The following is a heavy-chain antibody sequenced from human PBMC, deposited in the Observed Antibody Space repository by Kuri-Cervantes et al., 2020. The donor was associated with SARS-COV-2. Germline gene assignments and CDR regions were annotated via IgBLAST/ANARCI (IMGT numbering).Heavy chain of an antibody. D-gene: IGHD3-3*01. CDR3: ATEGGIDDPFDY. Sequence: GESLKISCAASGFTFSSYGMHWVRQAPGKGLEWVAVIWYDGSNKYYADSVKGRFTISRDNSKNTLYLQMNSLRAEDTAVYYCATEGGIDDPFDYWGQGTPVTVSS. J-gene: IGHJ4*02. CDR1: GFTFSSYG. CDR2: IWYDGSNK. V-gene: IGHV3-33*01.